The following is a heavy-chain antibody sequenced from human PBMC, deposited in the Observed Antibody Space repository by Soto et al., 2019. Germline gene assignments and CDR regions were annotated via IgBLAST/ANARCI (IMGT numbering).Heavy chain of an antibody. CDR3: ARDETGASYYYNYRMDV. D-gene: IGHD7-27*01. Sequence: QVQLVQSGAEVKKPGSSVKVSCKASGGTFNTYNINWVRQAPGQGLEWMGGLLPIFGRTNYAQRFQGRVTFTAGDSTSTANMEWSSLRSEDTAVYYCARDETGASYYYNYRMDVWGQGTTVTVTS. CDR2: LLPIFGRT. V-gene: IGHV1-69*01. CDR1: GGTFNTYN. J-gene: IGHJ6*02.